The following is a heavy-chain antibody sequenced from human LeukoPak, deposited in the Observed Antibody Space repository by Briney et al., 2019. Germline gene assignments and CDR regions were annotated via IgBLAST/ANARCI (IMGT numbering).Heavy chain of an antibody. CDR2: ISSSGSTI. D-gene: IGHD1-26*01. CDR3: ARGRLVGARPRYFDY. V-gene: IGHV3-11*01. CDR1: GFTFSDYY. Sequence: GGSLRLSCAASGFTFSDYYMSWIRQAPGKGLEWVSYISSSGSTIYYADSVKGRFTISRDNAKNSLYLQMNSLRAEDTAVYYCARGRLVGARPRYFDYWGQGTLVTVSS. J-gene: IGHJ4*02.